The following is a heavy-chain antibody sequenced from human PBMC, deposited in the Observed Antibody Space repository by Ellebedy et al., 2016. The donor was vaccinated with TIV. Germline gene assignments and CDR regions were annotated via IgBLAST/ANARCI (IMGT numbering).Heavy chain of an antibody. V-gene: IGHV3-48*02. J-gene: IGHJ4*02. CDR2: SSTISSII. CDR3: AVNNGGAHFED. D-gene: IGHD4-23*01. Sequence: GESLKISCEASGLTLSNHSMNWVRQAPGKGLEWVSYSSTISSIIHYSDSVKGRLTNDRDNAKNSLYLQMNGLRDEDTAVYYCAVNNGGAHFEDWGQGTLVTVSS. CDR1: GLTLSNHS.